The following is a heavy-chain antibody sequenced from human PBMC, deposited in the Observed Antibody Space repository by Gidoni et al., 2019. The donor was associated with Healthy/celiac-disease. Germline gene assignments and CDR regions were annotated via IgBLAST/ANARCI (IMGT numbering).Heavy chain of an antibody. D-gene: IGHD6-13*01. Sequence: EVQLVESGGGLVQPGGSLRLPCAASGFTFSGYSMNWVRQAPGKGLEWVSSISSSSSYIYYADSVKGRFTISRDNAKNSLYLQMNSLRAEDTAVYYCARGIAAAGMVSWGQGTLVTVSS. J-gene: IGHJ4*02. CDR3: ARGIAAAGMVS. CDR1: GFTFSGYS. V-gene: IGHV3-21*01. CDR2: ISSSSSYI.